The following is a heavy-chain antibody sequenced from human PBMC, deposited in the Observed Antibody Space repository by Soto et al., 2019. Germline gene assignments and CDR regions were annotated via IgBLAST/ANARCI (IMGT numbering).Heavy chain of an antibody. CDR2: SSAYKGNT. Sequence: QVQLVQSGAEVKKPGASVKVSYKASGYTFTSYGISWVRQAPGQGLEWMGWSSAYKGNTNYAQKLQGRVTMTTDTSTSTAYMELRSLRSDDTAVYYCARDFAPRAFSGMDVWGQGTTVTVSS. CDR1: GYTFTSYG. V-gene: IGHV1-18*01. J-gene: IGHJ6*02. CDR3: ARDFAPRAFSGMDV.